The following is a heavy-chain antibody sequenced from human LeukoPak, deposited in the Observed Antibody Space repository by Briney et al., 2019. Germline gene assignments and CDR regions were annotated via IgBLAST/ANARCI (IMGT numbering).Heavy chain of an antibody. CDR3: ARQISDYYYYYIDV. CDR2: IYYSGTT. D-gene: IGHD3-10*01. Sequence: SSETLSLTCTVSGGSISSSHYYWGWIRQTPGKGLEWIGTIYYSGTTYYNPSLESRATISEDTSKNQFSLTLRSVTAADTAAYYCARQISDYYYYYIDVWGKGTTVTVSS. V-gene: IGHV4-39*01. CDR1: GGSISSSHYY. J-gene: IGHJ6*03.